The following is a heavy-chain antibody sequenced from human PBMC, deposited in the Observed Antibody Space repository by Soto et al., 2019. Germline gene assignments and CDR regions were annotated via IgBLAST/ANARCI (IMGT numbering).Heavy chain of an antibody. Sequence: PSETLSLTCAVYGGSFSGYYWSWIRQPPGKGLEWIGEINHSGSTNYNPSLKSRVTISVDTSNNQFSLKLTSVTAADTAVYYCARKPGIAVAGLRSFYFDYWGQGTLVTVSS. CDR2: INHSGST. CDR3: ARKPGIAVAGLRSFYFDY. D-gene: IGHD6-19*01. J-gene: IGHJ4*02. V-gene: IGHV4-34*01. CDR1: GGSFSGYY.